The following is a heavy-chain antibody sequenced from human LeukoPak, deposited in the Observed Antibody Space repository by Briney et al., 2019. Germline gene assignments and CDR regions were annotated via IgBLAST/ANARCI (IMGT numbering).Heavy chain of an antibody. CDR3: VSAAGAFDM. Sequence: PGGSLRLSCAASGFMFSTYGMHGIRQAPGKGLEWVAVIWCDGSHKYCTDSMKGRCTITRNNSKNMVYLQMNSLRVEDTAVSYCVSAAGAFDMWGQGTLVTVSS. CDR2: IWCDGSHK. J-gene: IGHJ3*02. V-gene: IGHV3-33*01. D-gene: IGHD6-13*01. CDR1: GFMFSTYG.